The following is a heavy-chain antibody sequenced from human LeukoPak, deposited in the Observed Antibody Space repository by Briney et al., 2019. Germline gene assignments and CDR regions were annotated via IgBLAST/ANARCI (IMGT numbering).Heavy chain of an antibody. CDR1: GFTFSSYA. J-gene: IGHJ4*02. Sequence: PGGSLRLSCAASGFTFSSYAMSWVRQAPGKGLEWVSSISSSSSYIYYADSAKGRFTISRDNAKNSLYLQMNSLRAEDTAVYYCARDFFNDYDRGTWGRGTLVTVSS. V-gene: IGHV3-21*01. CDR3: ARDFFNDYDRGT. D-gene: IGHD3-22*01. CDR2: ISSSSSYI.